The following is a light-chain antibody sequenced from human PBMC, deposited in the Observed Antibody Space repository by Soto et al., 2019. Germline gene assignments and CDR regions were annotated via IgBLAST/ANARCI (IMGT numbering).Light chain of an antibody. CDR1: QSVSDW. CDR3: QQYNTFSPYA. CDR2: KAS. V-gene: IGKV1-5*03. Sequence: DIQMTQSPSTLSASVGDRVTLTCRASQSVSDWLAWYQQKPGKAPKVLIYKASTLKSGVPSRFSGSGSGTEFTLTIISLQPDDSATYYCQQYNTFSPYAFGQGTKLEIK. J-gene: IGKJ2*01.